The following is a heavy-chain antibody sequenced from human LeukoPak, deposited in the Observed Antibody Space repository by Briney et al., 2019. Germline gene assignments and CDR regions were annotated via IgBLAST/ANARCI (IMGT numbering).Heavy chain of an antibody. Sequence: PGGSLRLSCAASGFTFSQYWMSWVRQAPGKGLEWVANMKEDGSEKYYVDSVKGRFTISRDNAKNSLYLQMNSPRAEDTAVYYCARGSFTVLWKVIPPLDYWGQGTLVTVSS. CDR3: ARGSFTVLWKVIPPLDY. J-gene: IGHJ4*02. V-gene: IGHV3-7*01. CDR1: GFTFSQYW. D-gene: IGHD3-10*01. CDR2: MKEDGSEK.